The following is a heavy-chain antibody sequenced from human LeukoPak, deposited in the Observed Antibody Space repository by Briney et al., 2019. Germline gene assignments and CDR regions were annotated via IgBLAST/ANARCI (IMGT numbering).Heavy chain of an antibody. Sequence: GGSLRLSCAASGFTFSSYGMHWVRQAPGKGLEWVAVISYDGSNKYYADSVKGRFTISRDNSKNTLYLQMNSLRAEDTAVYYCARDWAYDYVWGRYREYAFDYWGQGTLVTVSS. V-gene: IGHV3-30*03. CDR1: GFTFSSYG. CDR2: ISYDGSNK. D-gene: IGHD3-16*02. J-gene: IGHJ4*02. CDR3: ARDWAYDYVWGRYREYAFDY.